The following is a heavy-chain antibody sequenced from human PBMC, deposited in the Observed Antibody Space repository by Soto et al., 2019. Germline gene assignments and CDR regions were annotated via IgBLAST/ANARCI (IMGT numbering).Heavy chain of an antibody. Sequence: SETLSLTCAVSGGSISSSNWWSWVRQPPGKGLEWIGEIFHSGSTNYNPSLKSRVTISVDKSKNQFSLKLSSVTAADTAVYYCARVAKAIAAAGPWVSWAVDYWGQGTLVTVSS. CDR1: GGSISSSNW. D-gene: IGHD6-13*01. CDR2: IFHSGST. V-gene: IGHV4-4*02. CDR3: ARVAKAIAAAGPWVSWAVDY. J-gene: IGHJ4*02.